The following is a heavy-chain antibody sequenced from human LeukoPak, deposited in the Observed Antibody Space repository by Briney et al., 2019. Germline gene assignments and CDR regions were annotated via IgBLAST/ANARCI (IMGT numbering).Heavy chain of an antibody. D-gene: IGHD6-25*01. CDR1: GFTFSSYT. CDR2: ISGSGGST. J-gene: IGHJ6*02. Sequence: PGGSLRLSCAASGFTFSSYTMSWVRQAPGKGLEWVSAISGSGGSTYYADSVKGRFTISRDNSKNTLYLQMNSLRAEDTAVYYCARIERDDYFYYGMDVWGQGTTVTVSS. V-gene: IGHV3-23*01. CDR3: ARIERDDYFYYGMDV.